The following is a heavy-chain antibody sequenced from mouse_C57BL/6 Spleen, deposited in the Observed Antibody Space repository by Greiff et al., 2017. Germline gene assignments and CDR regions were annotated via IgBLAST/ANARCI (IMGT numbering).Heavy chain of an antibody. D-gene: IGHD2-2*01. V-gene: IGHV1-64*01. CDR1: GYTFTSYW. J-gene: IGHJ2*01. Sequence: VQLQQPGAELVKPGASVKLSCKASGYTFTSYWMHWVKQRPGQGLEWIGMIHPNSGSTNYNEKFKSKATLTVDKSSSTAYMQLSSLTSEDSAVYYCARGDLLWLNVDYWGQGTTLTVSS. CDR2: IHPNSGST. CDR3: ARGDLLWLNVDY.